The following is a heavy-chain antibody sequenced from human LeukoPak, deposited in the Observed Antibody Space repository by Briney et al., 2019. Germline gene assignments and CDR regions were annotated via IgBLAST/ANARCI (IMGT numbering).Heavy chain of an antibody. D-gene: IGHD3-9*01. CDR1: GFTFSSYG. CDR3: ASRPDILTGYYILGAFDI. J-gene: IGHJ3*02. V-gene: IGHV3-30*03. CDR2: ISYDGSNK. Sequence: GGSLRLSCAASGFTFSSYGMHWVRQAPGKGLEWVAVISYDGSNKYYADSVKGRFTISRDNSKNTLYLQMNSLRAEDTAVYYCASRPDILTGYYILGAFDIWGQGTMVTVSS.